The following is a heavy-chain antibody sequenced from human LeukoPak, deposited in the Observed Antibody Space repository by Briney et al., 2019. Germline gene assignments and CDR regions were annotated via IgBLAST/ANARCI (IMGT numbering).Heavy chain of an antibody. Sequence: AETLSLTCSVSGVSISSYYWIWLRQPPGKGLEGMGYTYYSGSTNYNPSLKSRVSISVATSNKQFSLKLSSVTAADTAVYYWARWTGGSSSRELTWLHPWAQGTLDSVSS. D-gene: IGHD6-13*01. V-gene: IGHV4-59*01. CDR1: GVSISSYY. CDR3: ARWTGGSSSRELTWLHP. CDR2: TYYSGST. J-gene: IGHJ5*02.